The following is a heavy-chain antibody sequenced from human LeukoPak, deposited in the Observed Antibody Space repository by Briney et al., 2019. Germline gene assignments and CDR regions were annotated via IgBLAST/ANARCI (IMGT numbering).Heavy chain of an antibody. CDR1: GYSFSSGYY. J-gene: IGHJ4*02. V-gene: IGHV4-38-2*01. CDR3: ASETVVAGTGYFDY. D-gene: IGHD6-19*01. CDR2: IYHSGST. Sequence: PSETLSLTCAVSGYSFSSGYYWGWIRQPPGKGMEWIGSIYHSGSTYYNPSLKSRVTISVDTSKNQFSLKLSSVTAADTAMYYCASETVVAGTGYFDYWGQVTLVTVSS.